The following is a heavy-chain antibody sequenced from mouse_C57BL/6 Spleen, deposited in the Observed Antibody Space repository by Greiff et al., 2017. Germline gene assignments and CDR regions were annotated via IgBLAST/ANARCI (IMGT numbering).Heavy chain of an antibody. V-gene: IGHV1-82*01. CDR2: IYPGDGDT. J-gene: IGHJ3*01. CDR1: GYAFSSSW. Sequence: LQQSGPELVKPGASVKISCKASGYAFSSSWMNWVKQRPGKGLEWIGRIYPGDGDTNYNGKFKGKATLTADKSSSTAYMQLSSLTSEDSAVYFCAIDGYLAYWGQGTLVTVSA. CDR3: AIDGYLAY. D-gene: IGHD2-3*01.